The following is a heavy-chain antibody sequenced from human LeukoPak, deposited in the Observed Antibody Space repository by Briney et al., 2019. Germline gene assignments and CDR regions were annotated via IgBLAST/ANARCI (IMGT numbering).Heavy chain of an antibody. J-gene: IGHJ4*02. CDR2: TYHAGHI. Sequence: SETLSLTCGVFGGSISSENWWNWVRQPPGKGLEWIGETYHAGHINYNPSLKSRVTISMDKSKNQLYLKVTTVTAADTAVYYCARGGGYYFDYWGQGILVAVSS. CDR3: ARGGGYYFDY. CDR1: GGSISSENW. V-gene: IGHV4-4*02. D-gene: IGHD5-12*01.